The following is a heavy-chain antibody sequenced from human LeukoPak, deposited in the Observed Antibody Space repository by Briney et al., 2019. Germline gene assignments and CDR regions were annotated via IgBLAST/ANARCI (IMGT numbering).Heavy chain of an antibody. J-gene: IGHJ4*02. CDR1: GFTFSGSS. CDR3: AKGDDYGDSLFDY. V-gene: IGHV3-48*03. CDR2: ISTTGSTR. Sequence: GGSLRLSCSASGFTFSGSSMNWVRQAPGKGLEWLSYISTTGSTRRYADSVKGRFTISRDNAENSLYLQMNSLRVGDAAVYYCAKGDDYGDSLFDYWGQGTLVTVSS. D-gene: IGHD4-17*01.